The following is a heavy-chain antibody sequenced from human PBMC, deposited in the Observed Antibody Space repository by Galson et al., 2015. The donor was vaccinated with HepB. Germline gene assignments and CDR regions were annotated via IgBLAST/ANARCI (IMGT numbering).Heavy chain of an antibody. CDR1: GSRFDSHF. CDR3: TRLQSYAFDL. CDR2: IKQGGGAN. J-gene: IGHJ3*01. V-gene: IGHV3-7*03. Sequence: SLRLSCAASGSRFDSHFMAWVRQTPGKGLEWVADIKQGGGANFYLDSVKGRFTISRDNAKNSVYLQMSSLTAEDTAVYYCTRLQSYAFDLWGQGTMVTVSS. D-gene: IGHD6-19*01.